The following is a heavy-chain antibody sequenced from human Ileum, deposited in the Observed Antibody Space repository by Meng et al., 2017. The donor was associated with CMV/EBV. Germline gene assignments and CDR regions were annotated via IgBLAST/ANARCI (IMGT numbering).Heavy chain of an antibody. CDR3: ALRGSAAGTFQY. J-gene: IGHJ1*01. CDR2: MCYNGDT. V-gene: IGHV4-59*01. CDR1: GDSMSSYC. Sequence: QLQLSEPGPGWLTPSETLSLTCTVSGDSMSSYCWSWIRQPPGKGLEWIGYMCYNGDTNYNPSLKSRVTISGDTSKNQFSLKLSSVTAADTAVYYCALRGSAAGTFQYWGQGTLVTVSS. D-gene: IGHD6-13*01.